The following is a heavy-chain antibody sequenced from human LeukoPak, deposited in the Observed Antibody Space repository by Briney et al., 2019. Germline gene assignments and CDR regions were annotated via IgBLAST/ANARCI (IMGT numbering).Heavy chain of an antibody. D-gene: IGHD4-17*01. CDR3: ARLGLTVTTGYPPIY. CDR1: GGSISSSSYY. Sequence: QASETLSLTCTVSGGSISSSSYYWGWIRQPPGKGLEWIGSIYYSGSTYYNPSLKSRVTISVDTSKNQFSLKLSSVTAADTAVYYCARLGLTVTTGYPPIYWGQGTLVTVSS. V-gene: IGHV4-39*01. J-gene: IGHJ4*02. CDR2: IYYSGST.